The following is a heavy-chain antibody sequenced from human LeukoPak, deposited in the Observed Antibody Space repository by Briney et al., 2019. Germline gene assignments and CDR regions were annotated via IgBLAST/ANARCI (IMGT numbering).Heavy chain of an antibody. J-gene: IGHJ4*02. Sequence: SETLSLTCTVSGGSISSYYWGWIRQPPGKGLEWIGSIYYSGSTYYNPSLKSRVTISVDTSKNQFSLKLSSVTAADTAVYYCARHGIAVAGGTYYFDYWGQGTLVTVSS. CDR3: ARHGIAVAGGTYYFDY. CDR2: IYYSGST. V-gene: IGHV4-39*01. CDR1: GGSISSYY. D-gene: IGHD6-19*01.